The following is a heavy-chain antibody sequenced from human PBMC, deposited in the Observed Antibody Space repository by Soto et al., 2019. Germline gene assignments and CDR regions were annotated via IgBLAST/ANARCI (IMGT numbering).Heavy chain of an antibody. CDR3: ARHLYYDISPGYLRPYHYYGMDV. Sequence: SETLSLTCTVSGGSISSSSYYWGWIRQPPGKGLEWIGSLYYTDYTDSNPSLRSRVTISVDTSENQFSLKLTSVTAADTAVYYCARHLYYDISPGYLRPYHYYGMDVWGQGTTVTVSS. D-gene: IGHD3-9*01. CDR2: LYYTDYT. CDR1: GGSISSSSYY. J-gene: IGHJ6*02. V-gene: IGHV4-39*01.